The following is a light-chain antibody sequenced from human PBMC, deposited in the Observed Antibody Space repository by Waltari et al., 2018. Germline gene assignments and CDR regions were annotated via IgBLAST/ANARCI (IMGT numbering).Light chain of an antibody. Sequence: DIQMTQSPSSLSASVGDRVTITCRASQDIRTYLNWYQQKPGKTPTRLIYDASTLQSGVPSRFSGSGSGTVFTLTINSLQPEDVATYYCLHYDSAPYSFGQGTKVEI. V-gene: IGKV1-17*01. J-gene: IGKJ2*03. CDR2: DAS. CDR3: LHYDSAPYS. CDR1: QDIRTY.